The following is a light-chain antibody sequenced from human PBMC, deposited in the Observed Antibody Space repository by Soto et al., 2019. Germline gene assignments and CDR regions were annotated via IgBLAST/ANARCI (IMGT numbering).Light chain of an antibody. J-gene: IGKJ5*01. CDR1: HIVTDY. V-gene: IGKV3-11*01. CDR3: QQRSNWPPIT. Sequence: PGSTAPLSCRATHIVTDYVAWYQQKPGHSPRLLIYDDSKRATGVPARFSGGGSGADFTLTISSLEPEDFAVYYCQQRSNWPPITFGQGTRLEIK. CDR2: DDS.